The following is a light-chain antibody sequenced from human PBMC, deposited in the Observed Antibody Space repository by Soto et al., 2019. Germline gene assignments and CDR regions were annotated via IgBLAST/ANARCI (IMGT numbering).Light chain of an antibody. CDR1: QRDSNN. CDR2: GAS. J-gene: IGKJ5*01. V-gene: IGKV3-15*01. CDR3: QQYNNWPPST. Sequence: IERTQYPATLPVSTAESATLTCRASQRDSNNFTWYNQKPGLTPRFLIYGASTRATGIPARFSGSGSGTEFTLTISSLQSEDCAVYYCQQYNNWPPSTFGQGTRLEIK.